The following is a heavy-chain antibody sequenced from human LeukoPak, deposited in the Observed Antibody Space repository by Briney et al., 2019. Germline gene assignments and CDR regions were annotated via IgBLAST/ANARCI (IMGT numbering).Heavy chain of an antibody. V-gene: IGHV3-30*03. D-gene: IGHD1-1*01. Sequence: GRSLRLSCAASGFTFSSYGMHWVRQAPGKGLEWVAVISYDGSSKYYADSVKGRFTISRDNSKNTLYLQMNSLRAEDTAVYYCARGRLEFRYWGQGTLVTVSS. CDR1: GFTFSSYG. CDR2: ISYDGSSK. CDR3: ARGRLEFRY. J-gene: IGHJ4*02.